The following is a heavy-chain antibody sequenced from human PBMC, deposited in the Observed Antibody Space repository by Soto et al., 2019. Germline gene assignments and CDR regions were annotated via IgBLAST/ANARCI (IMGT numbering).Heavy chain of an antibody. CDR1: GGSISSYY. J-gene: IGHJ4*02. D-gene: IGHD3-3*01. V-gene: IGHV4-59*08. CDR3: ARGWSGGWGDY. CDR2: IYYSGST. Sequence: QVQLQESGPGLVKPSETLSLTCTVSGGSISSYYWSWIRQPPGKGLEWIGYIYYSGSTNYNPSLKSRVTISVDTSKNQFSLKLSSVTAADTAVYYCARGWSGGWGDYWDQGTLVTVSS.